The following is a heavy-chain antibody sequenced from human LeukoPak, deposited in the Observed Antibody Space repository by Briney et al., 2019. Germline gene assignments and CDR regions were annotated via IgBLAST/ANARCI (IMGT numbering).Heavy chain of an antibody. CDR2: IYYSGTT. V-gene: IGHV4-59*01. CDR3: ARGVRGATFYWYFDL. J-gene: IGHJ2*01. Sequence: SETLSLTCTVSGGSISSYYWSWIRQPPGKGLEWIGYIYYSGTTNYNPSLKSRVTISVDTSKNQSSLKLSSVTAADTAVYYCARGVRGATFYWYFDLWGRGTQVTVSS. D-gene: IGHD1-26*01. CDR1: GGSISSYY.